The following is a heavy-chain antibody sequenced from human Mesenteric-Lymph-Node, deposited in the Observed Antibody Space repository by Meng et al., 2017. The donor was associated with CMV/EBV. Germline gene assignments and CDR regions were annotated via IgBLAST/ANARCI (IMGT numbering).Heavy chain of an antibody. CDR1: GFTFSRYT. Sequence: GGSLRLSCAASGFTFSRYTMNWVRQAPGQGLEWISSISSSSSTIYYAESVGGRFTVSRDNARNSLYLQMNSLRGEDTAVYYCARDEGGAQGFCTTGVCSPFDYWGRGTLVTVSS. D-gene: IGHD2-8*01. CDR3: ARDEGGAQGFCTTGVCSPFDY. CDR2: ISSSSSTI. V-gene: IGHV3-48*04. J-gene: IGHJ4*02.